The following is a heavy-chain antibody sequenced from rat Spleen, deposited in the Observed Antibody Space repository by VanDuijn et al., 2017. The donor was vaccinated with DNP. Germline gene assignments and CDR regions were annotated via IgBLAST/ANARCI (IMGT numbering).Heavy chain of an antibody. J-gene: IGHJ2*01. D-gene: IGHD1-10*01. Sequence: EVQLVESGGGFVQPGRSLKLSCAASGFTFSDYNMAWVRQAPKKGLEWVATISYDGSSTYYRDSVKGRFTISRDNAKSTLYLQMDSLRSEDTATYYCARVQLLDYWGQGVMVTVSS. CDR2: ISYDGSST. CDR1: GFTFSDYN. CDR3: ARVQLLDY. V-gene: IGHV5-7*01.